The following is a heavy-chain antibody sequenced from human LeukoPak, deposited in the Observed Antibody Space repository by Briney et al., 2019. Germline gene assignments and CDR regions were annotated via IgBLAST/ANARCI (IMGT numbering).Heavy chain of an antibody. CDR2: MNSNSGNT. Sequence: ASVKVSCKASGYTFTSYDINWVRQATGQGLEWMGWMNSNSGNTGYAQKFQGRVTMTRNTSISTAYMELSSLRSEDTAVYYCARGEYHNNKDCSSTSCYYNYYYGMDVWGQGTTVTVSS. J-gene: IGHJ6*02. V-gene: IGHV1-8*01. D-gene: IGHD2-2*01. CDR3: ARGEYHNNKDCSSTSCYYNYYYGMDV. CDR1: GYTFTSYD.